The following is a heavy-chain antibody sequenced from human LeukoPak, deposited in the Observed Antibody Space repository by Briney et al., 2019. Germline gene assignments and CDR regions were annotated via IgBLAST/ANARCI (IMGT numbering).Heavy chain of an antibody. D-gene: IGHD3-10*01. CDR3: VKDRCNFYETSRSYYKIKGDF. CDR2: ITSSGRTP. CDR1: WFTFNTHA. Sequence: PGGSLRLSCAASWFTFNTHAMSWVRQAPGKGLEWVASITSSGRTPYYTDSVKGRFTISRDNSKNTLYLQMNSLRGEDTAVYYSVKDRCNFYETSRSYYKIKGDFWGQGSLVTVSS. J-gene: IGHJ4*02. V-gene: IGHV3-23*01.